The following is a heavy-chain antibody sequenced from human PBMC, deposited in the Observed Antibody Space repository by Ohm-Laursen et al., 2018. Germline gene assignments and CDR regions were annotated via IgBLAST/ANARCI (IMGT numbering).Heavy chain of an antibody. CDR2: TYYRSKWSS. CDR3: ARAVGRAFDI. J-gene: IGHJ3*02. D-gene: IGHD1-26*01. V-gene: IGHV6-1*01. CDR1: GDSVSSNSVA. Sequence: QTLSLTCAISGDSVSSNSVAWNWIRHSPSRGLEWLGRTYYRSKWSSDSAISVKSRLSVNADTSKNQVSLQLNSVTPEDTAVYYCARAVGRAFDIWGQGTMVTVSS.